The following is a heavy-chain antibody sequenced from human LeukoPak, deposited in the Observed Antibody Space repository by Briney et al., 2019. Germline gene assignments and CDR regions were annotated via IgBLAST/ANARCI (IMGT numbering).Heavy chain of an antibody. CDR3: ANGVPGSGWLDYFDY. CDR2: ISYDGSNK. D-gene: IGHD6-19*01. CDR1: GFTFSSYS. J-gene: IGHJ4*02. Sequence: GGSLRLSCAASGFTFSSYSMNWVRQAPGKGLEWVAVISYDGSNKYYADSVKGRFTISRDNSKNTLYLQMNSLRAEDTAVYYCANGVPGSGWLDYFDYWGQGTLVTVSS. V-gene: IGHV3-30*18.